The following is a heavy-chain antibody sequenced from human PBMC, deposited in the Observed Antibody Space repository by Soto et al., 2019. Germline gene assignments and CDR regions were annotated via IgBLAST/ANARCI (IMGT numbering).Heavy chain of an antibody. D-gene: IGHD3-3*01. CDR2: IYYSGST. Sequence: RSLTCTVSGGSISSGGYYWSWIRQHPGKGLEWIGYIYYSGSTYYNPSLKSRVTISVDTSKNQFSLKLSSVTAADTAVYYCARIPYKIFGHAPHKWFDPWGQGTLVPVSS. CDR1: GGSISSGGYY. CDR3: ARIPYKIFGHAPHKWFDP. V-gene: IGHV4-31*03. J-gene: IGHJ5*02.